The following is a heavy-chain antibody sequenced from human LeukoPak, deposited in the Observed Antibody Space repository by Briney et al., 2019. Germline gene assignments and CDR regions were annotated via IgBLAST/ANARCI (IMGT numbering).Heavy chain of an antibody. CDR2: IKSKTDGGTT. CDR1: AFILSNAW. Sequence: GGSLRLSCAASAFILSNAWMNWVRQAPRKGLEWVGRIKSKTDGGTTEYAAPVKDRLTISRDDSKNTVCLQMHSLKTEETAVYYCTTEERVSSGYCSGGSCYIDCWGQGTLDTVSS. J-gene: IGHJ4*02. D-gene: IGHD2-15*01. V-gene: IGHV3-15*01. CDR3: TTEERVSSGYCSGGSCYIDC.